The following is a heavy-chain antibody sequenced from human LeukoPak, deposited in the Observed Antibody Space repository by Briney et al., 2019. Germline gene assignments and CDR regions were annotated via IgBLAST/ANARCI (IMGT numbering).Heavy chain of an antibody. V-gene: IGHV3-48*01. CDR3: AIIGCYRGVCAFDV. CDR2: IINSAI. CDR1: GFMFTSYG. Sequence: PGGSLRLSCAPSGFMFTSYGVKWVRQVPGRGRGWVAYIINSAILYPDYVKGRFTISRDNARDSLYLQMNSLRADDTAVYYCAIIGCYRGVCAFDVWGQGTMVSVSS. J-gene: IGHJ3*01. D-gene: IGHD2-2*01.